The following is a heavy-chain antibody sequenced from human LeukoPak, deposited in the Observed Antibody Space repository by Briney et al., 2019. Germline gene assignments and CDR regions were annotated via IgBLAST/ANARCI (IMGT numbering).Heavy chain of an antibody. V-gene: IGHV3-23*01. CDR3: AKENVDTAMVTGILDY. CDR2: ISGSGGSA. J-gene: IGHJ4*02. CDR1: GFTFSSYA. D-gene: IGHD5-18*01. Sequence: GGSLRLSCAASGFTFSSYAMSWVRQAPGKGLEWVSAISGSGGSAYYADSVKGRFTISRDNSKNTLYLQMNSLRAEDTAVYYCAKENVDTAMVTGILDYWGQGTLVTVSS.